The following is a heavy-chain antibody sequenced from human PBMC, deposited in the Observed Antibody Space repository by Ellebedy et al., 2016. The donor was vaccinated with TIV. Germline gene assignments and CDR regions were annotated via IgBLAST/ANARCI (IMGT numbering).Heavy chain of an antibody. Sequence: GESLKISCAASGFTFSSYAMSWVRQAPGKGLEWVSTISSTVSRTYYADSVEGRFIISRDNSKKTLYLQMNSLKAEDTAVYYCARGKSGTYIHHAFDYWGQGTLVTVSS. CDR1: GFTFSSYA. D-gene: IGHD1-14*01. V-gene: IGHV3-23*01. CDR2: ISSTVSRT. J-gene: IGHJ4*02. CDR3: ARGKSGTYIHHAFDY.